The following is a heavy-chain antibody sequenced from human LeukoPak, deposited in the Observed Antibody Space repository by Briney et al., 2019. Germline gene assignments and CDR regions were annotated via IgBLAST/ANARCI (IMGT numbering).Heavy chain of an antibody. CDR2: INHSGST. V-gene: IGHV4-34*01. D-gene: IGHD3-9*01. Sequence: SETLSLTCAVYGGSFSGYYWSWIRQPPGKGLEWIGEINHSGSTNYNPSLNSRVAISVDTSKNQFSLKLSSVTAADTAVYYWARASPPNYDILTGGGYFDYWGQGTLVTVSS. CDR1: GGSFSGYY. J-gene: IGHJ4*02. CDR3: ARASPPNYDILTGGGYFDY.